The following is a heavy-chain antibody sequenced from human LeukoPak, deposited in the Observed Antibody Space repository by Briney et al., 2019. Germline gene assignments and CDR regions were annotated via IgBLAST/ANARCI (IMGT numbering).Heavy chain of an antibody. V-gene: IGHV4-59*08. D-gene: IGHD6-13*01. CDR1: GGSISSYY. CDR3: ASQSVAAADYYYFDY. Sequence: SETLSLTCTVSGGSISSYYWSWIRQPPGKGLEWIGYIYYSGSTNYNPSLKSRVTISVDTSKNQFSLKLSSVTAADTAVYYCASQSVAAADYYYFDYWGQGTLVTVSS. CDR2: IYYSGST. J-gene: IGHJ4*02.